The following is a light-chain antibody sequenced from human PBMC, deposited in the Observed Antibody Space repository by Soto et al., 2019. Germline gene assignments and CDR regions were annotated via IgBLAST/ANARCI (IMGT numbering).Light chain of an antibody. CDR2: GAS. Sequence: EIWLTQSPGTLSLSPGERATLXXRASQSVSSSYLAWYQQKPGQAPRLXXYGASSRATGIPDRFSGSGSGTDFTLTISRLEPEDFAVYYCQQYGSSPPITFGQGTRLEIK. CDR3: QQYGSSPPIT. CDR1: QSVSSSY. V-gene: IGKV3-20*01. J-gene: IGKJ5*01.